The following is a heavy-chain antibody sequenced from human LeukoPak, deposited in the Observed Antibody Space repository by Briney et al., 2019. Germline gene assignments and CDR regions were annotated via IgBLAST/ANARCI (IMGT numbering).Heavy chain of an antibody. CDR2: IYYSGST. CDR1: GGSISSYY. Sequence: SETLSLTCTVSGGSISSYYWSWIRQPPGKGLEWIGYIYYSGSTNYNPSLESRVTISVDTSKNQFSLKLSSVTAADTAVYYCARETARLLGPSNYFDYWGQGTLVTVSS. V-gene: IGHV4-59*01. D-gene: IGHD1-26*01. CDR3: ARETARLLGPSNYFDY. J-gene: IGHJ4*02.